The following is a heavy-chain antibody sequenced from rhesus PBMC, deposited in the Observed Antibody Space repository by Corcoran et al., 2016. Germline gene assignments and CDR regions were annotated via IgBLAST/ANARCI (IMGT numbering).Heavy chain of an antibody. V-gene: IGHV3-22*01. CDR2: INTGGGNT. CDR1: GFTFSSYY. Sequence: EVQLVESGGGLVQPGGSLRLSCTGSGFTFSSYYMYWIRQAPGKGLHWFSAINTGGGNTGYTDSVKGRLTISKENAKNTLYLQMNSLRAEDTAVYYCAKGAMWGYYFDYWGQGVLVTVSS. J-gene: IGHJ4*01. D-gene: IGHD2-2*01. CDR3: AKGAMWGYYFDY.